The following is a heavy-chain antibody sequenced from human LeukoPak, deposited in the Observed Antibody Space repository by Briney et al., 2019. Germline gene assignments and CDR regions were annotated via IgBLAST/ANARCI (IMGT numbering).Heavy chain of an antibody. V-gene: IGHV3-11*04. CDR1: GFTFSDYY. CDR2: ISSSGSTI. D-gene: IGHD3-16*02. Sequence: GGSLRLSCAASGFTFSDYYMSWIRQAPGKGLEWVSYISSSGSTIYYADSVKGRFTISRDNAKNSLYLQMNSLRAEDPAVYYCARDYFTFGGVIVASWGQGTLVTVSS. CDR3: ARDYFTFGGVIVAS. J-gene: IGHJ5*02.